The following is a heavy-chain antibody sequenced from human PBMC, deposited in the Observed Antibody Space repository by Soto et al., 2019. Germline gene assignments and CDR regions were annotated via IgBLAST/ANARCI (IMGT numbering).Heavy chain of an antibody. CDR1: GGSISTCY. V-gene: IGHV4-59*01. CDR3: ASAGAGRAPISI. D-gene: IGHD6-13*01. CDR2: VSYLGDT. Sequence: NPSETLSLTCNISGGSISTCYWTWVRQSPGKGLEWIGYVSYLGDTNYNPSLKSRVTISVDTPKNQFSLNLGSVTAADTAMYYCASAGAGRAPISIWGPGTMVTVSS. J-gene: IGHJ3*02.